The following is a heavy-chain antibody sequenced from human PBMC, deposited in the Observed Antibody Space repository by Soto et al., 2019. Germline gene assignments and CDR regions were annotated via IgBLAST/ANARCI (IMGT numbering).Heavy chain of an antibody. J-gene: IGHJ3*02. CDR3: ARGQNSFDI. CDR1: GYTFTTYG. V-gene: IGHV1-18*01. CDR2: ISVNHGNT. Sequence: ASVKVSCTASGYTFTTYGISWVREAPGQGLEWMGWISVNHGNTNYAQKFQGRVTMTTDTSTNTAYMEMRSLRSDDTALYYCARGQNSFDIWGQGTMVTVSS.